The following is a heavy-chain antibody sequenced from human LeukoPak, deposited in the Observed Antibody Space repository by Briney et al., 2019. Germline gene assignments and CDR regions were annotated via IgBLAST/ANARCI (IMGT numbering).Heavy chain of an antibody. J-gene: IGHJ4*02. Sequence: ETLSLTCTVSGGSISSYYWSWIRQPPGKGLEWIGYIYYSGSTNYNPSLKSRVTISVDTSKNQFSLRLSSVTAADTAVYYCARVTGYMIEDYFDYWGQGTLVTVSS. CDR2: IYYSGST. V-gene: IGHV4-59*01. CDR1: GGSISSYY. CDR3: ARVTGYMIEDYFDY. D-gene: IGHD3-22*01.